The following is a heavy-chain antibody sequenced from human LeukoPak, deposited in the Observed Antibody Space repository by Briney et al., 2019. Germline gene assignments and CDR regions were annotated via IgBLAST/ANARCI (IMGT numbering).Heavy chain of an antibody. Sequence: GRSLRLSCAASGFTFSSYAMHWVRQAPGKGLEWVAVISYDGSNKYYADSVKGRFTISRDNSKNTLYLQMNSLRAEDTAVYYCARERGYSYGPLDYWGQGTLVTVSS. D-gene: IGHD5-18*01. CDR2: ISYDGSNK. CDR1: GFTFSSYA. V-gene: IGHV3-30-3*01. J-gene: IGHJ4*02. CDR3: ARERGYSYGPLDY.